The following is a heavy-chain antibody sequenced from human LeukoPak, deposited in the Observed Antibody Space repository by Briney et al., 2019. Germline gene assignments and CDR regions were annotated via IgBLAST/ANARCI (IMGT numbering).Heavy chain of an antibody. D-gene: IGHD1-1*01. V-gene: IGHV4-34*01. Sequence: SETLSLTCAVYGGSFSDYSWNWTRQPPGKGLEWIGEINRSGSTNYNPSLRGRVTISVDTSKNQFSLKMSSVTAADTAVYFCARKPNYPDYWGQGTPVTVSS. CDR1: GGSFSDYS. J-gene: IGHJ4*02. CDR3: ARKPNYPDY. CDR2: INRSGST.